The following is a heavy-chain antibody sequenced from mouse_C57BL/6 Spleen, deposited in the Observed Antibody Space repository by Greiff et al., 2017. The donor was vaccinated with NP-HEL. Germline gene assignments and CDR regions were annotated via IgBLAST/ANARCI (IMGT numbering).Heavy chain of an antibody. D-gene: IGHD6-1*01. J-gene: IGHJ2*01. V-gene: IGHV14-3*01. CDR3: ARGVATGYFDD. Sequence: EVQVVESVAELVRPGASVKLSCTASGFNIKNTYMHWVKQRPEQGLEWLGRIDPANGNTKYAPQFPGKATLTADTSSNTAYLQLSSLTSEDTAIYYCARGVATGYFDDWGKGTTLTVDS. CDR2: IDPANGNT. CDR1: GFNIKNTY.